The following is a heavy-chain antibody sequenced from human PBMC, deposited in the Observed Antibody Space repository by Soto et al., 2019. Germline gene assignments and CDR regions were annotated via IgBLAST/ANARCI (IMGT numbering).Heavy chain of an antibody. CDR2: ISGGGGST. CDR3: AKDGRRWDLPADY. V-gene: IGHV3-23*01. D-gene: IGHD1-26*01. Sequence: GGSLRLSCVASGFTFSSHGMHWVRQAPGKGLEWVSAISGGGGSTYYADSVKGRFTISRDNSKNTLYLQMNSLRAEDTAVYYCAKDGRRWDLPADYWGQGALVTVSS. J-gene: IGHJ4*02. CDR1: GFTFSSHG.